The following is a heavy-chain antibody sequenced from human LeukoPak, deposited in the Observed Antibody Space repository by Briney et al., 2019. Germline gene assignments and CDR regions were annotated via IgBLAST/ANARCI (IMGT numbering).Heavy chain of an antibody. D-gene: IGHD3/OR15-3a*01. CDR2: IKQDGSEK. J-gene: IGHJ4*02. CDR1: GLTFSSYW. Sequence: GGSLRLSCAASGLTFSSYWMSWVRQAPGKGLEWVANIKQDGSEKYYVDSVKGRFTISRDNAKNSLYLQMNSLRAEDTAVYYCARDRDWTFDYWGQGTLVTVSS. V-gene: IGHV3-7*01. CDR3: ARDRDWTFDY.